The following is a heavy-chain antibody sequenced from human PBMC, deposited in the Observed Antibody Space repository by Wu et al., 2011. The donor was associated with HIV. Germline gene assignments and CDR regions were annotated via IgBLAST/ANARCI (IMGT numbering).Heavy chain of an antibody. J-gene: IGHJ4*02. V-gene: IGHV1-18*01. CDR3: ASSLSSWGXRLIDY. CDR1: GYTFATYA. Sequence: QVQLVQSGAEVKKPGASVKVSCKASGYTFATYAFTWVRQAPGQGLEWMGWISAYNGDTNYAQKLQGRVTMTTDTSTTTAYMELRSLRSDDTAVYYCASSLSSWGXRLIDYWGQGTLGPPSP. D-gene: IGHD7-27*01. CDR2: ISAYNGDT.